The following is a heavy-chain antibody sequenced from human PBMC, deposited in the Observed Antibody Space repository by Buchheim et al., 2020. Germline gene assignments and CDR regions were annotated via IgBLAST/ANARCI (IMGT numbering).Heavy chain of an antibody. J-gene: IGHJ4*02. CDR1: GFSFTSYG. Sequence: QVQLVESGGDVVQPGGSLRLSCAASGFSFTSYGMHWVRQAPGKGLEWVAVLWYNGNDKNYADFVKGRFTVSRDTSTNILYLQMNSLRAEDTAVYYCARAIAAAGTPLFDYWGQGTL. CDR3: ARAIAAAGTPLFDY. CDR2: LWYNGNDK. V-gene: IGHV3-33*01. D-gene: IGHD6-13*01.